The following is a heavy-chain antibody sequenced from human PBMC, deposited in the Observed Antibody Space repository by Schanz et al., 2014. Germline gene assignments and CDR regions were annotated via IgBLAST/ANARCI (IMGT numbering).Heavy chain of an antibody. D-gene: IGHD1-20*01. V-gene: IGHV3-23*04. J-gene: IGHJ4*02. CDR3: ANNWNLDY. CDR1: GFAFSSYG. CDR2: ISGGGGTT. Sequence: EVQLVESGGGWVQPGGSLRLSCLASGFAFSSYGMNWLRQAPGKGLEWVSAISGGGGTTYYADSVRGRFTISRDNSKNTLYLQMNSLRAEDTAVYYCANNWNLDYWGQGTLVTVSS.